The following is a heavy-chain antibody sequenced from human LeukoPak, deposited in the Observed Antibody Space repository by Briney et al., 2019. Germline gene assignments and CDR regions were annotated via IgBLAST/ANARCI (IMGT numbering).Heavy chain of an antibody. Sequence: GGSLRLSCAASGFTFSSYGMSWVRQAPGKGLEWVSAISGSGGSTYYADSVKGRFTISRDNSKNTLYLQMNGLRAEDTAVYYCAKEARRGYSYGYHSSYFDYWGQGTLVTVSS. CDR3: AKEARRGYSYGYHSSYFDY. D-gene: IGHD5-18*01. CDR2: ISGSGGST. CDR1: GFTFSSYG. J-gene: IGHJ4*02. V-gene: IGHV3-23*01.